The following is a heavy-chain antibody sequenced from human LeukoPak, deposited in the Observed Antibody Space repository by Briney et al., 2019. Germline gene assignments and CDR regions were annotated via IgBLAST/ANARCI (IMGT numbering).Heavy chain of an antibody. Sequence: ASVKVSCKTSGYTFTGYYMHWVRQAAGQGREWMGWINPNSGGTNYAQKFQGRVTMTRDTSISTAYMELSRLRSDDTAVYYCARDRIAAARWFDPWGQGTLVTVSS. D-gene: IGHD6-13*01. CDR2: INPNSGGT. J-gene: IGHJ5*02. V-gene: IGHV1-2*02. CDR3: ARDRIAAARWFDP. CDR1: GYTFTGYY.